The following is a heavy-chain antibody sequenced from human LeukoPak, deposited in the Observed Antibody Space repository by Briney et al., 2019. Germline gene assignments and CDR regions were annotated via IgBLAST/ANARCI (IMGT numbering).Heavy chain of an antibody. CDR2: INPDGSEK. CDR1: GFTLRNYW. V-gene: IGHV3-7*01. J-gene: IGHJ3*02. D-gene: IGHD6-19*01. CDR3: ARYGNGAWLAHYAFDS. Sequence: PGGSLRLSCAASGFTLRNYWMSWVCQAPGKGLEWVANINPDGSEKYYADSVKGRFAISRDNAENSLYLQMNSLRAEDTAVYYCARYGNGAWLAHYAFDSWGQGTMVTVSS.